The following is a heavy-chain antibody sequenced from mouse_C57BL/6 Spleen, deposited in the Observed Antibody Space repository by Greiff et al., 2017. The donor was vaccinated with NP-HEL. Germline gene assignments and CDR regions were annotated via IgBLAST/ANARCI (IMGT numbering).Heavy chain of an antibody. CDR1: GYTFTNYW. J-gene: IGHJ3*01. D-gene: IGHD3-2*02. Sequence: QVQLQQSGAELVRPGTSVKMSCKASGYTFTNYWIGWAKQRPGHGLEWIGDIYPGGGYTNYNEKFKGKATLTADKSSSTAYLQFSSLTSEDSAIYYLARGGGDSSGFFAYWGQGTLVTVAA. CDR2: IYPGGGYT. V-gene: IGHV1-63*01. CDR3: ARGGGDSSGFFAY.